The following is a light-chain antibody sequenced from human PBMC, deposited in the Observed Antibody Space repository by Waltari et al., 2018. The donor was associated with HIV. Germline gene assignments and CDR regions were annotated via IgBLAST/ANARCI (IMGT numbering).Light chain of an antibody. Sequence: DIQTPHSPSTLSASVGAIVTTTCRASQSISAWLAWYQQKPGKAPKLLIYRMSSLESGVPSRFGGSGSGTEFTLTISSLQPDDFATYYCQQYSNYQGTFGQGTKVEIK. CDR3: QQYSNYQGT. J-gene: IGKJ1*01. V-gene: IGKV1-5*03. CDR2: RMS. CDR1: QSISAW.